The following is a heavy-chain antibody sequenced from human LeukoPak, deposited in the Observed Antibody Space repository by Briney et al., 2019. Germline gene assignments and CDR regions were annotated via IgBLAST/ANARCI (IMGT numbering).Heavy chain of an antibody. J-gene: IGHJ6*02. CDR3: ARDRFGELHSVDV. V-gene: IGHV1-8*01. CDR1: GYTFTSYD. Sequence: GASVKVSCKASGYTFTSYDINWVRRATGQGLEWMGWMNSNSGNTGYAQKFQGRVTMTRDTSISTAYMELSSLRSDDTAVYYCARDRFGELHSVDVWGQGTTVTVSS. D-gene: IGHD3-10*01. CDR2: MNSNSGNT.